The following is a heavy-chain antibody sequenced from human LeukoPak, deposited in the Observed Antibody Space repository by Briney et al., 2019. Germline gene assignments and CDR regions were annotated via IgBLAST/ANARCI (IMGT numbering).Heavy chain of an antibody. CDR3: ARDSTYVFDY. CDR1: GYSFTSYC. V-gene: IGHV5-51*01. J-gene: IGHJ4*02. Sequence: GESLKISCKGSGYSFTSYCIGWGRQMPGKGLGWSGSIYPGDSGTRYSRSFEGQVTISADKSMSTADLQCSSLKASDTAMYYCARDSTYVFDYWGQGTLVTVSS. D-gene: IGHD4-11*01. CDR2: IYPGDSGT.